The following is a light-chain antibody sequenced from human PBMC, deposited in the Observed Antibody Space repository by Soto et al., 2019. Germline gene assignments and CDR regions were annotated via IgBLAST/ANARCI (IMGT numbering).Light chain of an antibody. CDR3: QQRTNWPTLT. CDR2: GVS. Sequence: IVLTQSPGTLSVSPGERATLSCRTSQSFRGHYLAWYQQRPGQAPRLLIYGVSNRASGIPDRFSGSGSGTDFSLTISSLETEDSGVYYCQQRTNWPTLTFGGGTKVDIK. J-gene: IGKJ4*01. V-gene: IGKV3D-20*02. CDR1: QSFRGHY.